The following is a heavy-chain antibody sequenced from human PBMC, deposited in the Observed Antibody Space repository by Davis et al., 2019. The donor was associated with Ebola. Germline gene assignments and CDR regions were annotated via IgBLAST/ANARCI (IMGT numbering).Heavy chain of an antibody. CDR1: GDRVSRGG. CDR2: TYYNSKWYN. J-gene: IGHJ6*04. Sequence: HSQTLSLTCAISGDRVSRGGWNWILPSPSLFLYFLFRTYYNSKWYNDYAVSVKSRITINPDTSKNQFSRQVNSGTPEDTAREYCARGGLRGGMDVWGEGTTGNVSS. V-gene: IGHV6-1*01. D-gene: IGHD5-18*01. CDR3: ARGGLRGGMDV.